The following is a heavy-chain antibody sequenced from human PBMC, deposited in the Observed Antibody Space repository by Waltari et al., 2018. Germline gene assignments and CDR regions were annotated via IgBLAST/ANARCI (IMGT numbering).Heavy chain of an antibody. CDR3: AKVGVGLTTWYAFDI. CDR2: IRYDASDI. D-gene: IGHD1-1*01. J-gene: IGHJ3*02. CDR1: GFNFSDYG. Sequence: QVHLVESGGGVVQPGGSLRLSCAASGFNFSDYGMHWVRQDPGKGREWVAFIRYDASDIYYRDSVKGRFTISRDNSKNTLFLQMSSLRAEDTAVYYCAKVGVGLTTWYAFDIWGQGTMVTVSS. V-gene: IGHV3-30*02.